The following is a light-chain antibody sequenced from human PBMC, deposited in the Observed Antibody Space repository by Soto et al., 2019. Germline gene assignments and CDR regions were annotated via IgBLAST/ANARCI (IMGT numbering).Light chain of an antibody. CDR1: QSINRY. CDR2: VAS. J-gene: IGKJ2*01. Sequence: DIQMTQSPSSLSASVGDRVIITCRASQSINRYLNWYQEKTRQAPKLLISVASSLEGGVPSRFSGSGSGTDFTLTISSLQPEDFATYYCQQSYKSPATFGQGTKV. V-gene: IGKV1-39*01. CDR3: QQSYKSPAT.